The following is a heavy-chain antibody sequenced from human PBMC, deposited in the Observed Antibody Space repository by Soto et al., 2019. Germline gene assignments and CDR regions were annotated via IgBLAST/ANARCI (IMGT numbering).Heavy chain of an antibody. CDR3: ARWWGVVTVDPDYYYGMDV. D-gene: IGHD2-21*02. V-gene: IGHV1-18*01. CDR2: ISAYNGNT. Sequence: QVQLVQSGAEVKKPGASVKVSCKASGYTFTSYGISWVRQAAGQGLEWMGWISAYNGNTNYAQKLQGRVTMTTDTSTSTAYMELRSLRSDDTAVYYCARWWGVVTVDPDYYYGMDVWGQGTTVTVSS. CDR1: GYTFTSYG. J-gene: IGHJ6*02.